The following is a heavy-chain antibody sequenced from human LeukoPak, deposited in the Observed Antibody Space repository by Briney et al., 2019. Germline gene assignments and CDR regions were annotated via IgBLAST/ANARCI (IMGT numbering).Heavy chain of an antibody. CDR1: GFTFSSYA. D-gene: IGHD4-17*01. CDR2: ISYDGSNK. J-gene: IGHJ4*02. Sequence: PGRSLRLSCAASGFTFSSYAMHWVRQAPGKGLEWVAVISYDGSNKYYADSVKGRFTISRDNSKNTLYLQMDSLRAEDTAVYYCARSSTVTGTFGYWGQGTLVTVFS. V-gene: IGHV3-30-3*01. CDR3: ARSSTVTGTFGY.